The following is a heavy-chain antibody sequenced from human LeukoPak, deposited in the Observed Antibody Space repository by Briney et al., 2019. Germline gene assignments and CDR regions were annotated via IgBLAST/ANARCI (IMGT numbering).Heavy chain of an antibody. CDR3: ARDQGVRNWNYYFDY. V-gene: IGHV3-30-3*01. CDR2: ISYDGSNK. Sequence: PGGSLRLSCAASGFTFSSYAMHWVRQAPGKGLEWVAVISYDGSNKYYADPVKGRFTISRDNSKNTLYLQMNSLRAEDTAVYYCARDQGVRNWNYYFDYWGQGTLVTVSS. D-gene: IGHD1-7*01. J-gene: IGHJ4*02. CDR1: GFTFSSYA.